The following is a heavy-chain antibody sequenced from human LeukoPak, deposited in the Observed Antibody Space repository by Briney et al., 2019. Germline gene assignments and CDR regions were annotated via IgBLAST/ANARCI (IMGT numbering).Heavy chain of an antibody. V-gene: IGHV4-59*01. D-gene: IGHD6-13*01. J-gene: IGHJ5*02. CDR2: IYYSGMT. CDR1: GGSISRYY. Sequence: SETLSLTCTVSGGSISRYYGSWIRQPPGHRPEWIGYIYYSGMTNYNPSLKSRVTISVETSKNQFSLKLSSVTAADTAVYYCARAAAAAVNWFDPWGQGTLVTVSS. CDR3: ARAAAAAVNWFDP.